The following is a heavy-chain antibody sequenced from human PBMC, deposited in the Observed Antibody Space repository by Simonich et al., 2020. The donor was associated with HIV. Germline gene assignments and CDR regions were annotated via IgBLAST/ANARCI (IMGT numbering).Heavy chain of an antibody. CDR3: ARDSTHSSGYNYYYHGMDV. J-gene: IGHJ6*02. V-gene: IGHV4-34*12. Sequence: QVQLQQWGAGLLKPSEPLSLTCAVYGGFLSHSYWTWIRQPPGRVLRWIGDIIYGWGPNFNPSLKGRGTKSLDTSKNQFSLKLSSVTAADTAVYFCARDSTHSSGYNYYYHGMDVWGQGTTVTVSS. CDR1: GGFLSHSY. D-gene: IGHD3-22*01. CDR2: IIYGWGP.